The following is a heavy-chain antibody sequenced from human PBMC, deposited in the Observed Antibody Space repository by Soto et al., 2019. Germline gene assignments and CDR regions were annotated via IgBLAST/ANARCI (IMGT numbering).Heavy chain of an antibody. D-gene: IGHD2-21*02. V-gene: IGHV3-33*01. CDR1: GFTFSSYG. CDR2: IWYDGSNK. J-gene: IGHJ4*02. CDR3: ESVAVAGSTEPLLIDY. Sequence: QVQLVESGGGVVQPGRSLRLSCAASGFTFSSYGMHWVRQAPGKGLEWVAVIWYDGSNKYYADSVKGRFTISRDNSKNTLDLQMNSVRAKDRAVYYCESVAVAGSTEPLLIDYWGQGTLVNVSS.